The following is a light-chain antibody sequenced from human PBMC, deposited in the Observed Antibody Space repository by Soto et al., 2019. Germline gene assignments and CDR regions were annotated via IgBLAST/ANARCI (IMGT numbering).Light chain of an antibody. Sequence: IVLTQSPGTLSLSPGERATLSCRASQSVSSSYLAWYQQKPGQAPRLLIYGASSRATGIPDRFSGSGSGTDFTLTTSRLEPEDFAVYYCQQYGSSPRTFGQGTKVDIK. V-gene: IGKV3-20*01. CDR1: QSVSSSY. CDR3: QQYGSSPRT. J-gene: IGKJ1*01. CDR2: GAS.